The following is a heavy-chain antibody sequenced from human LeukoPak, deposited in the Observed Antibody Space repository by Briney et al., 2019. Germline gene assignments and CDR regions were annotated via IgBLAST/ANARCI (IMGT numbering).Heavy chain of an antibody. CDR3: AKERETYYDILTGWEKTYYFDY. D-gene: IGHD3-9*01. Sequence: GGSLRLSCAASGFTFSSYSMNWVRQAPGKGLEWVSYISSSGSTIYYADSVKGRFTISRDNAKNSLYLQMNSLRAEDTAVYYCAKERETYYDILTGWEKTYYFDYWGQGTLVTVSS. CDR1: GFTFSSYS. J-gene: IGHJ4*02. V-gene: IGHV3-48*04. CDR2: ISSSGSTI.